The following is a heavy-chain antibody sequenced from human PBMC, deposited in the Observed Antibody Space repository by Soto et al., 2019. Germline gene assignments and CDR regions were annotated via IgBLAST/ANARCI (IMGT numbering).Heavy chain of an antibody. CDR1: GGTFSSYT. V-gene: IGHV1-69*02. J-gene: IGHJ1*01. D-gene: IGHD2-15*01. CDR3: ARGCSGGSCYAGAEYFQH. Sequence: SVKVSCKASGGTFSSYTISWVRQAPGQGLEWMGRIIPILGIANYAQKFQGRVTITADKSTSTAYMELSSLRSEDTAVYYCARGCSGGSCYAGAEYFQHWGQGTLVT. CDR2: IIPILGIA.